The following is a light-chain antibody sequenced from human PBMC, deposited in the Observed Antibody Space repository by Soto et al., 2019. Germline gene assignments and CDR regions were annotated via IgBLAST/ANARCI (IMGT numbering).Light chain of an antibody. Sequence: ALTQPPSASGSPGQSVTISCTGTSSDVGGYNYVSWYQQHPGKAPKLMIYEVTKRPSGVPDRFSGSKSGNTASLTVSGLQAEDEADYYCSSYAGSNNYVFGTGTKLTVL. CDR3: SSYAGSNNYV. CDR2: EVT. J-gene: IGLJ1*01. CDR1: SSDVGGYNY. V-gene: IGLV2-8*01.